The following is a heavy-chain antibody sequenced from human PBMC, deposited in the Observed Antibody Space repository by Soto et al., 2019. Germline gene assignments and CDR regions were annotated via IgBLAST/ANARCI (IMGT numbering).Heavy chain of an antibody. CDR1: GDTFKNCV. CDR3: AAELGFGKGSVV. V-gene: IGHV1-69*01. D-gene: IGHD7-27*01. J-gene: IGHJ6*01. CDR2: IIPLFGTT. Sequence: QVQVVQSGVEVRRPGSSVKVSCKASGDTFKNCVISWVRQAPGQGLEWMGGIIPLFGTTDFAQRFQGRLTITTGAGGTTAYMELSRLRYEGTATYSCAAELGFGKGSVVGGEGTTVIVSS.